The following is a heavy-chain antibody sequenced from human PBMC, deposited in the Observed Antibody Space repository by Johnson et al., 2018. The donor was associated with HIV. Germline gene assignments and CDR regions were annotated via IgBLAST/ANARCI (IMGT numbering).Heavy chain of an antibody. CDR1: GFTFSDAW. CDR2: IWYDGSNK. CDR3: AREETTAPAAFDI. J-gene: IGHJ3*02. D-gene: IGHD4-17*01. V-gene: IGHV3-33*08. Sequence: QVQLVESGGGVVRPGGSLRLSCAASGFTFSDAWMSWVRQAPGKGLEWVAVIWYDGSNKYYAHSVKGRFTISRDNSKNTLYLQMGNLRADDMAVYYCAREETTAPAAFDIWGQGTMVTVSS.